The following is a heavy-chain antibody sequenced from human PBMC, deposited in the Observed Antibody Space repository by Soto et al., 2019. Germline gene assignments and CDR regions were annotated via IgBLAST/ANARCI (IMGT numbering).Heavy chain of an antibody. CDR1: GYTFTSYA. CDR2: INAGNGNT. J-gene: IGHJ4*02. D-gene: IGHD3-22*01. V-gene: IGHV1-3*05. CDR3: ARSYYDTSGYYDY. Sequence: QVQLVQSGAEEKKPGASVKVACKASGYTFTSYAMHCVRQAPGQRLEWMGWINAGNGNTKYSQKFQGRVTITRDTSESTAYMELSSLRSEDTAVYYCARSYYDTSGYYDYWGQGTLVTVSS.